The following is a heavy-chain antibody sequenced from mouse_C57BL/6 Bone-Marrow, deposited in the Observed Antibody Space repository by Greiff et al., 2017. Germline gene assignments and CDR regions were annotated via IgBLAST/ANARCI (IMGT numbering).Heavy chain of an antibody. Sequence: QVQLQQPGAELVRPGTSVKLSCKASGYTFTSYWMHWVKQRPGQGLEWIGVIDPSDSYTNYNQKFKGKATLTVDTSSSTAYMQLSSLTSEDSAVYYWSYYGSGVGYAMDYEGQGTAITVSA. CDR3: SYYGSGVGYAMDY. J-gene: IGHJ4*01. CDR2: IDPSDSYT. CDR1: GYTFTSYW. V-gene: IGHV1-59*01. D-gene: IGHD1-1*01.